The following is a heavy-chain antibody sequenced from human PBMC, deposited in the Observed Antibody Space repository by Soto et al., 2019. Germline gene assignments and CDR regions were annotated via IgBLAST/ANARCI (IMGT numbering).Heavy chain of an antibody. V-gene: IGHV4-30-2*01. CDR1: GGSISSGGYS. Sequence: QLQLHESGSGLVKPSQTLSLTCAVSGGSISSGGYSWSWIRQPPGKGLEWIGYIYHSGSTYYNPSLKSRVTISVDRSKNQFSLKLSSVTAADTAVYYCARGGGDFGTEWFDPWGQGTLVTVSS. CDR3: ARGGGDFGTEWFDP. J-gene: IGHJ5*02. D-gene: IGHD2-21*01. CDR2: IYHSGST.